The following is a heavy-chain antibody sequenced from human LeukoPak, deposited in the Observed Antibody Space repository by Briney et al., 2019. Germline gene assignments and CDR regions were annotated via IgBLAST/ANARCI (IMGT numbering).Heavy chain of an antibody. V-gene: IGHV1-69*04. J-gene: IGHJ6*02. D-gene: IGHD3-16*02. CDR2: IIPILGIA. Sequence: GASVKVSCKASGGTFSSYAISWVRQAPGQGLEWMGRIIPILGIANYAQKFQGRVTITADKSTSTAYMELSSLRSEDTAMYYCASSVHYYGMDVWGQGTTVTVSS. CDR3: ASSVHYYGMDV. CDR1: GGTFSSYA.